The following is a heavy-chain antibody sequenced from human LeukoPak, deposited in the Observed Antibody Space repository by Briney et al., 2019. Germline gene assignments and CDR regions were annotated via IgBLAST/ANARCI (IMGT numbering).Heavy chain of an antibody. CDR1: GGTFSSYA. CDR3: ATGPLLWFGEFLYYFDY. V-gene: IGHV1-69*05. J-gene: IGHJ4*02. D-gene: IGHD3-10*01. CDR2: IIPIFGTA. Sequence: SVKVSCKASGGTFSSYAISWVRQPPGQGLEWMGGIIPIFGTANYAQKFQGRVTITTDESTSTAYMELSSLRSEDTAVYYCATGPLLWFGEFLYYFDYWGQGTLVTVSS.